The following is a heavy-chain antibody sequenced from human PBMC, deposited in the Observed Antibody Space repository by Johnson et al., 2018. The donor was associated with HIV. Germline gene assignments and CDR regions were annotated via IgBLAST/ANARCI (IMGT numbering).Heavy chain of an antibody. D-gene: IGHD4-23*01. Sequence: VQLVESGGGVVQPGRSLSLSCAASGFTFSSYAMYWVRQAPGKGLEWVAFIRYDGSNKYYADSVKGRFTISRDNSKNTLYLQMNSMRAEETAVDYGVREIQSYGGNFGGAFDIGGQGTMVTVSS. J-gene: IGHJ3*02. CDR3: VREIQSYGGNFGGAFDI. CDR1: GFTFSSYA. CDR2: IRYDGSNK. V-gene: IGHV3-33*08.